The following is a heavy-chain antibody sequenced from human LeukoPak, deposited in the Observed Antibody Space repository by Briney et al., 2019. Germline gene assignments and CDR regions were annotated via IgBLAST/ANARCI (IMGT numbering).Heavy chain of an antibody. D-gene: IGHD6-19*01. CDR2: MNPNSGNT. J-gene: IGHJ3*02. CDR1: GYNFLSYD. Sequence: ASVKVSCMASGYNFLSYDINWVRQATGQGLEWMGWMNPNSGNTGYAQKFQGRVTMTRNTSISTAYMELSSLRSEDTAVYYCARGQYSSGWYDAFDIWGQGTMVTVSS. CDR3: ARGQYSSGWYDAFDI. V-gene: IGHV1-8*02.